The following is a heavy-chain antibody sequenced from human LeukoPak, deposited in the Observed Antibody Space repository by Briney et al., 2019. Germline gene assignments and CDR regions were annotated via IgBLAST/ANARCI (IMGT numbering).Heavy chain of an antibody. J-gene: IGHJ4*02. CDR2: MNPNSGNT. CDR3: ARDRGRAAAGSEGY. Sequence: GASVKVSCKASGYTFTSYDINWVRQATGQGLEWMGWMNPNSGNTGYAQKFQGRVTMTRDTSISTAYMELSRLRSDDTAVYYCARDRGRAAAGSEGYWGQGTLVTVSS. V-gene: IGHV1-8*02. CDR1: GYTFTSYD. D-gene: IGHD6-13*01.